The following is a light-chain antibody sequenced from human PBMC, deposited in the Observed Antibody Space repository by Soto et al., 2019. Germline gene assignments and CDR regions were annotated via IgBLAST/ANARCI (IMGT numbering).Light chain of an antibody. V-gene: IGKV2-28*01. CDR3: MQARQTPFT. J-gene: IGKJ3*01. CDR2: LGS. CDR1: QSLLYTNGYNY. Sequence: DIVMTQSPLSLPVTPGEPASISCRSGQSLLYTNGYNYLDWYLQKPGQSPQLLIYLGSNRASGVPDRFTGSGSGTDFTLKISRVEPEDVGVYYCMQARQTPFTFGPGTRVHIK.